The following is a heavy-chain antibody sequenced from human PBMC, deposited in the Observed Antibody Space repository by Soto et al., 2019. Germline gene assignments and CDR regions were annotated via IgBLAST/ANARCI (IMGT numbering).Heavy chain of an antibody. Sequence: PGGALRVSCAASGCTFSSYAMSWVRQAPGWGLEWVSAISGRGGTTHYAGSVKGGFTSYRDNFKNTLSLQMNSLRAEDTAVYYWAKRPPTVYVTLGYDGVSYWAQRPLFTVSS. CDR1: GCTFSSYA. CDR3: AKRPPTVYVTLGYDGVSY. CDR2: ISGRGGTT. J-gene: IGHJ4*02. D-gene: IGHD5-12*01. V-gene: IGHV3-23*01.